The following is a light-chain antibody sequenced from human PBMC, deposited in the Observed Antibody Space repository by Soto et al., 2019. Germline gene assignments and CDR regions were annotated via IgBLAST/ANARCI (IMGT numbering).Light chain of an antibody. J-gene: IGKJ5*01. CDR1: QGISSL. V-gene: IGKV1-9*01. Sequence: DIQLTQSPSFLSASVGDRVTITCRASQGISSLLAWYQQKPGTAPKVLIYAASSLQSGVPSRFSGSGSGTEFTLTISSLQPEDFATYYCQQLHSYPITFGQGTRLDIK. CDR2: AAS. CDR3: QQLHSYPIT.